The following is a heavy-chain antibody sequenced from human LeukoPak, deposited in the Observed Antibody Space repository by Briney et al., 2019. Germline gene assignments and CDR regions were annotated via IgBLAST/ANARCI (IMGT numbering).Heavy chain of an antibody. V-gene: IGHV3-23*01. D-gene: IGHD3-10*01. CDR3: AKGSQSSRPYYFAF. CDR1: GFSFNNYA. Sequence: GSLRLSCAASGFSFNNYAVSWVRQPPGKGLEWISAITDSGGDTYHADSMKGRFTTSRENSKNTLYLQMNSLRADDSAVYHCAKGSQSSRPYYFAFWGPGTLVTVSS. CDR2: ITDSGGDT. J-gene: IGHJ4*02.